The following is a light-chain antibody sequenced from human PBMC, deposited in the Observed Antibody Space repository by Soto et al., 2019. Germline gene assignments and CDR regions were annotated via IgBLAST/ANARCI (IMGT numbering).Light chain of an antibody. V-gene: IGLV2-14*03. CDR3: SSYGASSTL. J-gene: IGLJ2*01. Sequence: QSALTQPASVSGSPGQSITISCTGSSSDIGGFNYVSWYQQHAGKAPKLLIYDVSYRPSGISDRFSGSKSGNTASLTISGIQPEDEADYYCSSYGASSTLFGGGTKLTVL. CDR2: DVS. CDR1: SSDIGGFNY.